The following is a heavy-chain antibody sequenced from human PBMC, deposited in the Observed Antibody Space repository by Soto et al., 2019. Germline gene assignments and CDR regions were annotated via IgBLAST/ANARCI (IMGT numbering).Heavy chain of an antibody. CDR3: ARSVAGGGFDY. CDR1: GGTFSSYT. V-gene: IGHV1-69*02. Sequence: ASVKVSCKASGGTFSSYTISWVRQAPGQGLEWMGRIIPILGIANYAQKFQGRVTITADKSTSTAYMELSSLRSEDTAVYYCARSVAGGGFDYWGQGTLVTVSS. CDR2: IIPILGIA. D-gene: IGHD6-19*01. J-gene: IGHJ4*02.